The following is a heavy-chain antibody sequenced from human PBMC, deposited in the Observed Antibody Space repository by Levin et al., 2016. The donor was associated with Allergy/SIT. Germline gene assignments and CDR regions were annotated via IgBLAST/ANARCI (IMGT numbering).Heavy chain of an antibody. CDR1: GGSFSGYY. J-gene: IGHJ6*03. CDR3: AVSSGWSSYFYYYMDV. V-gene: IGHV4-34*01. CDR2: INHSGST. Sequence: SETLSLTCAVYGGSFSGYYWSWIRQPPGKGLEWIGEINHSGSTNYNPSLKSRVTISVDTSKNQFSLKLSSVTAADTAVYYCAVSSGWSSYFYYYMDVWGKGTTVTVSS. D-gene: IGHD6-19*01.